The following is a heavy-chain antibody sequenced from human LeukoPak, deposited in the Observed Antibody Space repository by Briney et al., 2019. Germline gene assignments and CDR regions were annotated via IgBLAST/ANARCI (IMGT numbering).Heavy chain of an antibody. D-gene: IGHD5-18*01. CDR2: MNPNSGNT. V-gene: IGHV1-8*01. Sequence: GASVKVSCKASGYTFTSYDINWVRQATGQGLEWMGWMNPNSGNTGYAQKCQGSVTMTRNTSISTAYMELSSLRSEDTAVYYCARYSYGSLSSKYYYYYMDVWGKGTTVTISS. CDR3: ARYSYGSLSSKYYYYYMDV. J-gene: IGHJ6*03. CDR1: GYTFTSYD.